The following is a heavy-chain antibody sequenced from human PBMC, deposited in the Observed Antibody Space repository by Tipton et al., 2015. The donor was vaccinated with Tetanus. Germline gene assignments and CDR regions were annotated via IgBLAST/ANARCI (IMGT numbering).Heavy chain of an antibody. Sequence: TLSLTYTVSGGSISSYYWTWIRQPPGRGLEWIGYVHYSGSTNYSPSLRSRVTLSVDTSKNQFSLKLSSVTAADTAVYYCARIGWLQQNKPAFDIWGQGTVVTVSS. CDR3: ARIGWLQQNKPAFDI. CDR2: VHYSGST. J-gene: IGHJ3*02. D-gene: IGHD6-19*01. CDR1: GGSISSYY. V-gene: IGHV4-59*01.